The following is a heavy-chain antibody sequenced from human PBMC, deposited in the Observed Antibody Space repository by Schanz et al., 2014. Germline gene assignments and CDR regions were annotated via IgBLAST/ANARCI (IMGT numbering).Heavy chain of an antibody. J-gene: IGHJ6*02. Sequence: QVQLVQSGAEVKTPGASVKVSCKASGYTFTDYYMHWVRQAPGQGLEWVGWINPNSGGTNYPQRCQGRDTMTRDTSINTAYMELSRLGADDTAVYYCAREKYYDGSGSSIFYYYGMDVWGQGTTVTVSS. CDR1: GYTFTDYY. D-gene: IGHD3-10*01. CDR2: INPNSGGT. V-gene: IGHV1-2*02. CDR3: AREKYYDGSGSSIFYYYGMDV.